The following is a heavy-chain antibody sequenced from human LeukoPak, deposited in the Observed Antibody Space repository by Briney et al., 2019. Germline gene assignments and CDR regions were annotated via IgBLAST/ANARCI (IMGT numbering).Heavy chain of an antibody. CDR1: GFTFSNYW. Sequence: GGSLRLSCAASGFTFSNYWMSWLRQAPGKELEWVANIKEDGSETQHVDSVKGRFTVSRDNAKNSLYLQMNNLRGEDTAVYYCARDEYCSSSPCYYGAFDIWGQGTKVTVSS. CDR2: IKEDGSET. J-gene: IGHJ3*02. CDR3: ARDEYCSSSPCYYGAFDI. V-gene: IGHV3-7*01. D-gene: IGHD2-2*01.